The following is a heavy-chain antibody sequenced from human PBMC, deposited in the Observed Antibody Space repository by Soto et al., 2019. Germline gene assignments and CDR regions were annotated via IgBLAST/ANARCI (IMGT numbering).Heavy chain of an antibody. V-gene: IGHV3-66*01. CDR3: AGIRPPLY. CDR2: INSGGST. D-gene: IGHD5-18*01. CDR1: GFTVSSNY. J-gene: IGHJ4*02. Sequence: EVQLVESGGGLVQPGGSLRLSCAVSGFTVSSNYISWVRQAPGKGLAWVSVINSGGSTFYADAVKGRFTISRDNSKNTLYLQMNSLRAEDTAVYYCAGIRPPLYWGQGTLVTVSS.